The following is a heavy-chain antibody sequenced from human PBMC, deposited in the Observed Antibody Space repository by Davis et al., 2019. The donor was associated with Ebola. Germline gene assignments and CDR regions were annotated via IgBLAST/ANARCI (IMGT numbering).Heavy chain of an antibody. CDR2: ISGSGGST. J-gene: IGHJ4*02. Sequence: PGGSLRLSCAASGFTFSSYAMGWVRQAPGKGLEWVSAISGSGGSTYYADSVKGRFTISRDNSKNTLYLQMNSLRAEDTAVYYCAKGPYGGNRHFDYWGQGTLVTVSS. CDR3: AKGPYGGNRHFDY. CDR1: GFTFSSYA. D-gene: IGHD4-23*01. V-gene: IGHV3-23*01.